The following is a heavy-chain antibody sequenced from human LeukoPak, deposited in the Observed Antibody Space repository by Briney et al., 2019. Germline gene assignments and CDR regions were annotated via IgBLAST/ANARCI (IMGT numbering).Heavy chain of an antibody. V-gene: IGHV3-30*18. Sequence: GGSLRLPCAASGFTFSSYGMHWVRQAPGKGLEWVAVISYDGSNKYYADSVKGRFTISRDNSKNTLYLQMNSLRAEDTAVYYCAKAANWGSFDYWGQGTLVTVSS. CDR1: GFTFSSYG. CDR3: AKAANWGSFDY. J-gene: IGHJ4*02. CDR2: ISYDGSNK. D-gene: IGHD7-27*01.